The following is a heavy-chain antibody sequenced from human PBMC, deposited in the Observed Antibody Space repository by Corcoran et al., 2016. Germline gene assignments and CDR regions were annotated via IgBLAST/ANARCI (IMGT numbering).Heavy chain of an antibody. CDR3: TTHYCSSTSCFYYYGMDV. D-gene: IGHD2-2*01. Sequence: EVQLVESGGGLVKPGGSLRLSCAASGFTFSNAWMSWVRQAPGKGLEWVGRIKSKTDGGTTDYAAPVKGRFTISRDDSKNTLYLQMNSLKSEDTAVYYCTTHYCSSTSCFYYYGMDVWGQGTTVTVSS. J-gene: IGHJ6*02. CDR2: IKSKTDGGTT. CDR1: GFTFSNAW. V-gene: IGHV3-15*01.